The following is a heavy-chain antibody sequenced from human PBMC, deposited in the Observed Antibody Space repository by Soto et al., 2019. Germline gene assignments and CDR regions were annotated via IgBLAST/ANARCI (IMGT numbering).Heavy chain of an antibody. V-gene: IGHV3-23*01. D-gene: IGHD2-2*01. J-gene: IGHJ6*03. CDR3: AKVEEGDLVVAPAAKFGDPPDYDMDV. CDR1: GFTFSSYA. CDR2: ISGSGGST. Sequence: EVQLLESGGGLVQPGGSLRLSCAASGFTFSSYAMSWVRQAPGKGLEWVSAISGSGGSTYYADSVKGRFTISRDNSKNTLYMQMNSLRAEDTAVYYCAKVEEGDLVVAPAAKFGDPPDYDMDVWGKGTTVTVSS.